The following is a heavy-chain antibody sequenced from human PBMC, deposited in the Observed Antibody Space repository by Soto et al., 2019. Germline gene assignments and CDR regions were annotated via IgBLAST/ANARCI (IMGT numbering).Heavy chain of an antibody. V-gene: IGHV3-30-3*01. CDR2: ISYDGNNK. CDR3: ARDGLSSTQYTRNNGTYFHY. J-gene: IGHJ4*02. D-gene: IGHD6-6*01. Sequence: QVQLVESGGGVVQPGRSLRLSCGASGFPYSTYTMRWVRQAAGKGLEWVAVISYDGNNKFYADSVKGRFTISRDSTKQTLPLGTNSLRPDHKAIYHSARDGLSSTQYTRNNGTYFHYWGQGALVTGSS. CDR1: GFPYSTYT.